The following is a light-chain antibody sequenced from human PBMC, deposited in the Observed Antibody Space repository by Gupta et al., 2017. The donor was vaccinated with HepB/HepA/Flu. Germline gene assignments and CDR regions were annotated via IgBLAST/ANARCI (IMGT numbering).Light chain of an antibody. CDR3: QQDSNYIT. CDR1: QTITTY. Sequence: DIQMTQSPSTLSASIGDRVTITCRTSQTITTYLAWYQQKPGKAPKLLIYKASSLESGVPSRFSGSGSGTEFTLTISSLQPDDVATYYCQQDSNYITFGGGTKVEI. CDR2: KAS. J-gene: IGKJ4*01. V-gene: IGKV1-5*03.